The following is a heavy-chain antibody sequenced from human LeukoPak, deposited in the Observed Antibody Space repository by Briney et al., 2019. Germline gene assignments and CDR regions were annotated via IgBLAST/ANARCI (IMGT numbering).Heavy chain of an antibody. CDR3: ARDFRGVAGRGVDY. D-gene: IGHD2-15*01. Sequence: PSETLSLTCTVSGGSISSGRYYWGWIRQAPGRRPEWVGTVFYTGSTYYNPSLKSRVTISVDTSKNQFSLKLSSVTAADTAVYYCARDFRGVAGRGVDYWGQGTLVTVSS. J-gene: IGHJ4*02. CDR2: VFYTGST. CDR1: GGSISSGRYY. V-gene: IGHV4-39*07.